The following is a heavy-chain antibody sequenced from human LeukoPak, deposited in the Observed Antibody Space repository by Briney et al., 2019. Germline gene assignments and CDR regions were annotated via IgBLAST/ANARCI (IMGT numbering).Heavy chain of an antibody. CDR1: GYTFTGYY. J-gene: IGHJ4*02. V-gene: IGHV1-2*02. CDR2: INPNSGGT. Sequence: ASVKVSCKASGYTFTGYYMHWVRQAPGQGLEWMGWINPNSGGTNYAQKFQGRVTMTRDTSISTAYMELSRLRSDDTAVYYCARARRSGYWGRSVDYWGQGTLVTVSS. CDR3: ARARRSGYWGRSVDY. D-gene: IGHD3-3*01.